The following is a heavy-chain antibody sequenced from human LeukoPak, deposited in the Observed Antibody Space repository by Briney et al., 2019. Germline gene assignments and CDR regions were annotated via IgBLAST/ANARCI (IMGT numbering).Heavy chain of an antibody. CDR3: ARGGSGPSRY. J-gene: IGHJ4*01. CDR2: ISGSGGTM. CDR1: GFTFNTYS. Sequence: GGSLRLSCAASGFTFNTYSMNWVRQAPGKGLEWISYISGSGGTMYYADSVKGRFTVSRDNAKSSLNLQMCRLRAEDMAVYYCARGGSGPSRYWGHGTLVTVSS. V-gene: IGHV3-48*01. D-gene: IGHD3-10*01.